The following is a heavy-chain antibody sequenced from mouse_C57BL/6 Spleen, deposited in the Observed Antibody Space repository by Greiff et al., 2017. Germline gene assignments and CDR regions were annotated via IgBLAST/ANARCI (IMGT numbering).Heavy chain of an antibody. Sequence: QVQLQQPGAELMKPGASVKLSCKATGYTFTGYWIEWVKQRPGHGLEWIGDILPGSGSTNYNEKFKGKATFTADISSNTAYMQLSRLTTEDSAISYGARDGLRGGYFDVWGTGTTLTVSS. CDR2: ILPGSGST. J-gene: IGHJ1*03. V-gene: IGHV1-9*01. CDR1: GYTFTGYW. CDR3: ARDGLRGGYFDV. D-gene: IGHD2-4*01.